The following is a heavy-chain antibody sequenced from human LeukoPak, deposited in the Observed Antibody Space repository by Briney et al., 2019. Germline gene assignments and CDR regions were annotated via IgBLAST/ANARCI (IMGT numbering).Heavy chain of an antibody. D-gene: IGHD1-14*01. CDR2: IHDGGST. V-gene: IGHV3-53*01. CDR3: ARTHPTGYFDY. J-gene: IGHJ4*02. Sequence: GGSLRLSCAASGVTVSSNYMSWVRQAPGKGLEWVSVIHDGGSTYYADSVKGRLTISRDNSKNTLYLQMNSLRAGDTAVYYCARTHPTGYFDYWGQGTLVTVSS. CDR1: GVTVSSNY.